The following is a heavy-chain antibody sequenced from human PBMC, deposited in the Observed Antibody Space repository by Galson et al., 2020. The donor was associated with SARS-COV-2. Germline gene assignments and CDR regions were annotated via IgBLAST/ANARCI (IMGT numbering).Heavy chain of an antibody. CDR3: ARGSPHFIVLIILSPHDAFDI. CDR2: INHSGST. J-gene: IGHJ3*02. V-gene: IGHV4-34*01. D-gene: IGHD2-8*01. Sequence: SETLSLTCAVYGGSFSGYYWSWIRQPPGKGLEWIGEINHSGSTNYNPSLKSRVTISVDTSKNQFSLKLSSVTAADTAVYYCARGSPHFIVLIILSPHDAFDIWGQGTMVTVSS. CDR1: GGSFSGYY.